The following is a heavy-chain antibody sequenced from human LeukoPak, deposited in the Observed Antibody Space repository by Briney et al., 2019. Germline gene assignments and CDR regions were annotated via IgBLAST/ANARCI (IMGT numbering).Heavy chain of an antibody. D-gene: IGHD4-23*01. CDR2: IIPIFGTA. CDR3: AGHDYGGNFSLDY. J-gene: IGHJ4*02. V-gene: IGHV1-69*13. CDR1: GGTFSSYA. Sequence: SVKVSCKASGGTFSSYAISWVRQAPGPGLEWMGGIIPIFGTANYEQKFQGRVTITADESTSIAYMELRSLRSDDAAVYYCAGHDYGGNFSLDYWGQGTLVTVSS.